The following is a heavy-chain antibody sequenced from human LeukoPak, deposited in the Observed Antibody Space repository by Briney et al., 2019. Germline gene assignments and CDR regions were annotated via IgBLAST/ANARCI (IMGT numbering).Heavy chain of an antibody. J-gene: IGHJ4*02. Sequence: GGSLRLSCAASGFXFSSYSMNWVRQAPGKGLEWVSSISATSNYIYYADSGKGRFTISRDNAENSLYLQMNSLRAADTAVYYCARDTSGYTFDDWGQGTLVTVSS. V-gene: IGHV3-21*01. D-gene: IGHD5-18*01. CDR2: ISATSNYI. CDR3: ARDTSGYTFDD. CDR1: GFXFSSYS.